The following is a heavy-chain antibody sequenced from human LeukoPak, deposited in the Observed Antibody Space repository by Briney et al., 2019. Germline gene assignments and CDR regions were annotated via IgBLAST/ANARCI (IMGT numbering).Heavy chain of an antibody. CDR1: GGSISSSSYY. V-gene: IGHV4-39*02. CDR2: IYYSGST. J-gene: IGHJ3*02. Sequence: PSETLSLTCTVSGGSISSSSYYWGWIRQPPGKGLEWIGSIYYSGSTYYNPSLKSRVTISVDTSKNQFSLKLSSVTAADTAVYYCAREGWDLNALDIWGQGTMVTVSP. D-gene: IGHD1-26*01. CDR3: AREGWDLNALDI.